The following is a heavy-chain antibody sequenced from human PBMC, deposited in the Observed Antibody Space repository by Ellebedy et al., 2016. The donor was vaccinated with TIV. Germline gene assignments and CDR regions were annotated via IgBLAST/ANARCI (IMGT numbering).Heavy chain of an antibody. CDR1: GGSISSGDYY. CDR2: IYYSGST. CDR3: ARGGEYCSSTSCYGVMDV. Sequence: LRLSXTVSGGSISSGDYYWSWIRQPPGMGLEWIGYIYYSGSTYYNPSLKSRVTISVDTSKNQFSLKLSSVTAADTAVYYCARGGEYCSSTSCYGVMDVWGQGTTVTVSS. D-gene: IGHD2-2*01. J-gene: IGHJ6*02. V-gene: IGHV4-30-4*01.